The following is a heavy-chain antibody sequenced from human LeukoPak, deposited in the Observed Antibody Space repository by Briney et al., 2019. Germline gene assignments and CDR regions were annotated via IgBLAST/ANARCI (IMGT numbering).Heavy chain of an antibody. J-gene: IGHJ4*02. D-gene: IGHD6-19*01. CDR1: GFSITTGYY. CDR3: ARRRAVASFDS. V-gene: IGHV4-38-2*02. CDR2: IFRIGST. Sequence: SETLSLTCTVSGFSITTGYYWAWIRQPPGKGLEWIGTIFRIGSTYYNPSLKSRVTVSVDTSKNQFSLKLSSVTAADTAVYYCARRRAVASFDSWGQGTLVTVSS.